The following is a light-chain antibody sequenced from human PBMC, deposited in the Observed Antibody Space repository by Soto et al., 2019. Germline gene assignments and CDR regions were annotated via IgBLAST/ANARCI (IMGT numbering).Light chain of an antibody. V-gene: IGKV3-20*01. CDR3: QQFSA. CDR1: QSVSGNY. Sequence: EIVLTQSPGTLSLSPGERATLSCRTGQSVSGNYLIWYQQKPGQPPRLLIYGVSSRATGIPDRFSGSGSGTDFTLTISRLEPEDFAVYYCQQFSAFGQGNKVELK. J-gene: IGKJ1*01. CDR2: GVS.